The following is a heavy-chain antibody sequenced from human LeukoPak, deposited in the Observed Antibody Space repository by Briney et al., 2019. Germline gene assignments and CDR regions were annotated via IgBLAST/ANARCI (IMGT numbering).Heavy chain of an antibody. CDR3: ARDKTTGDSYFDS. J-gene: IGHJ4*02. D-gene: IGHD4-17*01. V-gene: IGHV3-7*01. CDR2: IKQDGSEK. Sequence: PGGSLRLSCVASGFTFSTYWMSWVRQAPGKGLDWVANIKQDGSEKYYVDSVKGRFTISRDNAENSLYLQMNSLRAEDTAVYYCARDKTTGDSYFDSWGQGTLVTVSS. CDR1: GFTFSTYW.